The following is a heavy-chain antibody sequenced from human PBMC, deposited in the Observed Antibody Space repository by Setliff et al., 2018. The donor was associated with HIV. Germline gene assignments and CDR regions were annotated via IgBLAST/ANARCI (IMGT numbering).Heavy chain of an antibody. CDR3: ARARRAGSGPKYFQH. Sequence: SETLSLTCAVYGGSFNGYYWSWIRQPPGKGLEWIGEINHSGSTNYNPSLKSRVTMSVDKSKNQFSLRPSSVTAADTAVYYCARARRAGSGPKYFQHWGQGTLVTVS. CDR1: GGSFNGYY. D-gene: IGHD2-15*01. CDR2: INHSGST. V-gene: IGHV4-34*01. J-gene: IGHJ1*01.